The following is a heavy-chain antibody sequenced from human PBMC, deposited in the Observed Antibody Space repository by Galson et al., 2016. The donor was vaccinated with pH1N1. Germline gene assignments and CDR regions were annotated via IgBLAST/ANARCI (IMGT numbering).Heavy chain of an antibody. J-gene: IGHJ4*02. D-gene: IGHD1-26*01. CDR3: ARDLMGGTYAADY. Sequence: SCKASGYTSTRYGMHWVRQAPGQSLEWMGWISPGSTKTKYSQKFQDRVTVTRDSSATTAYMELSSLTFEDTAVYYCARDLMGGTYAADYWGQGTQVTVS. CDR2: ISPGSTKT. V-gene: IGHV1-3*01. CDR1: GYTSTRYG.